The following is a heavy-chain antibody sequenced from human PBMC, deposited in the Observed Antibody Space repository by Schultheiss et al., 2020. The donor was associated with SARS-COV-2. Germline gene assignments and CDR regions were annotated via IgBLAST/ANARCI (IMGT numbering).Heavy chain of an antibody. CDR3: ARGESPVIFDY. CDR2: ISGSGGST. V-gene: IGHV3-23*01. J-gene: IGHJ4*02. D-gene: IGHD3-10*01. CDR1: GFTFSNSD. Sequence: GGSLRLSCAASGFTFSNSDMNWVRQAPGKGLEWVSAISGSGGSTYYADSVKGRFTISRDNSKNTLYLQMNSLRAEDTAVYYCARGESPVIFDYWGQGTLVTVSS.